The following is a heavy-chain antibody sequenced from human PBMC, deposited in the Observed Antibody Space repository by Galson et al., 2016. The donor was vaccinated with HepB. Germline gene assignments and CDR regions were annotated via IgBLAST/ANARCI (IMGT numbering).Heavy chain of an antibody. CDR1: GLTFSSIG. V-gene: IGHV3-23*01. J-gene: IGHJ4*02. CDR3: AKRQYDTSGRSHFDY. D-gene: IGHD3-22*01. CDR2: INNSGGST. Sequence: SLRLSCAVSGLTFSSIGMSWVRQAPGKGLEWVSSINNSGGSTYYADSVKGRFTISRDNSKNTLYLQMNSLRAEDTATYYCAKRQYDTSGRSHFDYWGQGALVTVSS.